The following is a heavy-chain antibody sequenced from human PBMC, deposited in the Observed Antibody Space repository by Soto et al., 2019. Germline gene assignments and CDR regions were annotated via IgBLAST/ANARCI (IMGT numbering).Heavy chain of an antibody. Sequence: QVQLVESGGGVVQPGRSLRLSCAASGFTFSSYAMHWVRQAPGKGLEWVAVISYDGSNKYYADSVKGRFTISRDNSKNTLYRQMNSLRAEDTAVYYCARGCSGGSCYSYWGQGTLVTVSS. CDR1: GFTFSSYA. J-gene: IGHJ4*02. CDR2: ISYDGSNK. V-gene: IGHV3-30-3*01. CDR3: ARGCSGGSCYSY. D-gene: IGHD2-15*01.